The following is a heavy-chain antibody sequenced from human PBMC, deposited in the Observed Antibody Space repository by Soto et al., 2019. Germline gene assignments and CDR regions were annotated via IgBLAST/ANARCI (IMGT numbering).Heavy chain of an antibody. CDR3: ASHSGSYSFDY. V-gene: IGHV4-39*01. CDR2: IYYSGST. D-gene: IGHD1-26*01. CDR1: GGSISSSSYY. J-gene: IGHJ4*02. Sequence: SETLSLTCTVSGGSISSSSYYWGWIRQPPGKGLEWIGSIYYSGSTYYNPSLKSRVTISVDTSKNQFSLKLSSVTAADSAVYYCASHSGSYSFDYWGQGTLVTASS.